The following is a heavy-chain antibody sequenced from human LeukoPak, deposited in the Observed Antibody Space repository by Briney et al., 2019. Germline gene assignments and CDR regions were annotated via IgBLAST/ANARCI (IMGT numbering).Heavy chain of an antibody. Sequence: GGSLRLSCAASGFTFSSYSMNWVRQAPGKGLEWVSSISTSSSYIYYADSVKGRFTISRDNAKNSLYLQMNSLRAEDTAVYYCARAIFSSGWYLVDYWGQGTLVTVSS. V-gene: IGHV3-21*01. D-gene: IGHD6-19*01. CDR1: GFTFSSYS. CDR3: ARAIFSSGWYLVDY. J-gene: IGHJ4*02. CDR2: ISTSSSYI.